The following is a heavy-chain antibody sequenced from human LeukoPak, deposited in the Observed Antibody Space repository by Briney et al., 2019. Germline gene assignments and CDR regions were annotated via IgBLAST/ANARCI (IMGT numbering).Heavy chain of an antibody. Sequence: SETLSLTCAVYGGSFSGYYWSWIRQPPGKGLEWIGEINHSGSTNYNPSLKSRVTISVDTSKNQFSLKLSSVTAADTAVYYCARRRGYSYGPNTYYYYYMDVWGKGTTVAVSS. CDR1: GGSFSGYY. D-gene: IGHD5-18*01. CDR3: ARRRGYSYGPNTYYYYYMDV. V-gene: IGHV4-34*01. CDR2: INHSGST. J-gene: IGHJ6*03.